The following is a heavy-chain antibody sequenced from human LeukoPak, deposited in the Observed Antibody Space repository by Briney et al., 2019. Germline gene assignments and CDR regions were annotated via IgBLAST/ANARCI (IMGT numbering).Heavy chain of an antibody. V-gene: IGHV3-11*04. CDR3: ARDISPYCGGDCYFDY. J-gene: IGHJ4*02. CDR1: GFTFSDYY. CDR2: ISSSSSTI. D-gene: IGHD2-21*02. Sequence: GGSLRLSCAASGFTFSDYYMSWIRQAPGKGLEWVSYISSSSSTIYYADSVKGRFTISRDNAKNSLYLQMNSLRAEDTAVYYCARDISPYCGGDCYFDYWGQGTLVTVSS.